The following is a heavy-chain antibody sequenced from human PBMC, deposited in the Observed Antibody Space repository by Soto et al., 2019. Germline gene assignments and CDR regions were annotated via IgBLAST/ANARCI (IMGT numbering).Heavy chain of an antibody. D-gene: IGHD3-16*01. Sequence: EVQLLQSGGGLVQPGGSLRLSCAASGFIFSNYAMNWVRQAPGKGLEWVSIVTSRGDTTYDADYVKGRFTISRDNSKNTLYLQVNSLTAEDTAVYSCAKDRLGGGLDYWGQGTLVSVSS. CDR1: GFIFSNYA. J-gene: IGHJ4*02. CDR3: AKDRLGGGLDY. V-gene: IGHV3-23*01. CDR2: VTSRGDTT.